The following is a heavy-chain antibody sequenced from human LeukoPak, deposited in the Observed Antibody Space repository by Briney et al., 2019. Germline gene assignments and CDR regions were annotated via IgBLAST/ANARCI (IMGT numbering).Heavy chain of an antibody. D-gene: IGHD4-23*01. CDR3: ARHSDYGDISGLSRAMDV. Sequence: GESLKISCQASGSTFTSYWIAWVRQLPGKGLEWMGIIYPGDSDTRHSPSCQGQVNISVDKSTSTAYLQWSSLMASDTAMYYCARHSDYGDISGLSRAMDVWGQGTTVTVSS. CDR2: IYPGDSDT. J-gene: IGHJ6*02. V-gene: IGHV5-51*01. CDR1: GSTFTSYW.